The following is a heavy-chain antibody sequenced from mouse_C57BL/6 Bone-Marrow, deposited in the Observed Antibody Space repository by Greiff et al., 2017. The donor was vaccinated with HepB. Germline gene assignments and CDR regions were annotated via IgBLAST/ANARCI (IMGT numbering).Heavy chain of an antibody. D-gene: IGHD1-1*01. Sequence: QVQLKQSGPELVKPGASVKLSCKASGYTFTSYDINWVKQRPGQGLEWIGWIYPRDGSTKYNEKFKGKATLTVDTSSSTAYMELHSLTSEDSAVYFCAKYGSSYDWYFDVWGTGTTVTVSS. CDR2: IYPRDGST. CDR3: AKYGSSYDWYFDV. J-gene: IGHJ1*03. V-gene: IGHV1-85*01. CDR1: GYTFTSYD.